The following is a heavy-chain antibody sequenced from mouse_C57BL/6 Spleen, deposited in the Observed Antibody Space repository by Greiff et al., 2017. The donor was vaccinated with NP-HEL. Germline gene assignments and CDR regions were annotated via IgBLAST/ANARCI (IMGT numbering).Heavy chain of an antibody. CDR3: ARRPIYYDYGSFSHFDY. CDR2: IDPEDGET. V-gene: IGHV14-2*01. CDR1: GFNIKDYY. Sequence: VQLKESGAELVKPGASVKLSCTASGFNIKDYYMHWVKQRTEQGLEWIGRIDPEDGETKYAPQFQGKATITADTSSNTAYLQLSSLTSEDTAVYYCARRPIYYDYGSFSHFDYWGQGTTLTVSS. D-gene: IGHD2-4*01. J-gene: IGHJ2*01.